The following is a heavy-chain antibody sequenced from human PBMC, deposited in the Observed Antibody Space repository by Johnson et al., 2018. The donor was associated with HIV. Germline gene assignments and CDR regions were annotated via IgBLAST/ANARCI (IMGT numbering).Heavy chain of an antibody. CDR2: ISGSGGST. CDR3: GKGKFTMKVVIFIVM. CDR1: GFTVSSNY. V-gene: IGHV3-23*04. D-gene: IGHD3-22*01. J-gene: IGHJ3*02. Sequence: VQLVESGGGLIQPGGSLRLSCAASGFTVSSNYMSWVRQAPGKGLEWVSGISGSGGSTYYADSVKGRFTISRDNSKNTLYLQMNSLKAEDTAVYYCGKGKFTMKVVIFIVMWGQGTMVTVSS.